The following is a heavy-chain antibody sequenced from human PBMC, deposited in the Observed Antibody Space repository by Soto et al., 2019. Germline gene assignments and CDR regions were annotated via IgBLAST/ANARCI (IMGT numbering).Heavy chain of an antibody. CDR2: ARNKVNGYTT. Sequence: EEQLVESGGSLIQPGGSLRLSCVDSGVIFSDHFMDWVRQAPGKGLEWVGRARNKVNGYTTAYAASVKDRFTISRDDSKNSLYLQMNSLKAEDTAVYFCARLMGTAFDLWGQGTLVTVSS. CDR3: ARLMGTAFDL. V-gene: IGHV3-72*01. CDR1: GVIFSDHF. D-gene: IGHD2-8*01. J-gene: IGHJ4*02.